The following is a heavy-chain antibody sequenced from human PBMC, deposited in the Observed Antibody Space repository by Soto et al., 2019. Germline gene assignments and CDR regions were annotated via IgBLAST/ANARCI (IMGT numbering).Heavy chain of an antibody. J-gene: IGHJ5*02. D-gene: IGHD3-3*01. CDR1: GGSFSGYY. V-gene: IGHV4-34*01. CDR2: INHSGST. Sequence: SETLSLTCAVYGGSFSGYYWSWIRQPPGKGLEWIGEINHSGSTNYNPSLKSRVTISVDTSKNQFSLKLSSVTAADTAVYYCARAKRRRVDFWSGYSKFDPWGQGNLVTVSS. CDR3: ARAKRRRVDFWSGYSKFDP.